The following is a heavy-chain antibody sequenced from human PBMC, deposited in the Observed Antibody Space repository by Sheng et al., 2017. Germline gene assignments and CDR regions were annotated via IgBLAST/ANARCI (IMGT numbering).Heavy chain of an antibody. CDR2: IYYSGST. J-gene: IGHJ4*02. CDR1: GGSISSHY. CDR3: ASGKDDYASFDY. D-gene: IGHD4-17*01. V-gene: IGHV4-59*11. Sequence: QVQLQESGPGLVKPSETLSLTCTVSGGSISSHYWSWIRQPPGKGLEWIGYIYYSGSTNYNPSLKSRVTISVDTSKNQFSLKLSSVTAADTAVYYCASGKDDYASFDYWGQGTLVTVSS.